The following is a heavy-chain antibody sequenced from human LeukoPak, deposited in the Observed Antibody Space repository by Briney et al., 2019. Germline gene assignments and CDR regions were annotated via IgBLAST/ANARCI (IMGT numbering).Heavy chain of an antibody. V-gene: IGHV1-24*01. Sequence: ASVKVSCKVSGYTLTELSMHWVRQAPGKGLEWMGGFDPEDGETIYAQKFQGRVTMTEDTSTDTAYMELSSLRSEDTAVYYCATDRRWGVVAAATLFDYWGQGTLVTVSS. D-gene: IGHD2-15*01. J-gene: IGHJ4*02. CDR1: GYTLTELS. CDR2: FDPEDGET. CDR3: ATDRRWGVVAAATLFDY.